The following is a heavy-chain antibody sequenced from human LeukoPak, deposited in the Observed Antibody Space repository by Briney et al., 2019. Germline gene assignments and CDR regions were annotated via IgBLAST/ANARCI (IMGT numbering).Heavy chain of an antibody. CDR2: VSPSGTTI. J-gene: IGHJ4*02. CDR1: GFTFDDYG. CDR3: ARKTFGTVYFDY. V-gene: IGHV3-48*03. D-gene: IGHD1-1*01. Sequence: PGGSLRLSCAASGFTFDDYGMNWVRQAPGKGLEWVSYVSPSGTTIYYAESVKGRFTISRDNAKNSVYLQMNSLRVEDTAVYYCARKTFGTVYFDYWGQGILVTVSS.